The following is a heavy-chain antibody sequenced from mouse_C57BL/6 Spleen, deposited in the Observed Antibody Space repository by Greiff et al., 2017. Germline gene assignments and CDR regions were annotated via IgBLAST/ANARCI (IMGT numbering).Heavy chain of an antibody. V-gene: IGHV1-55*01. CDR3: ARSDGALTRGNY. D-gene: IGHD1-1*01. CDR1: GYTFTSYW. CDR2: IYPGSGST. J-gene: IGHJ2*01. Sequence: QVQLQQPGAELVKPGASVKMSCKASGYTFTSYWITWVKQRPGQGLEWIGDIYPGSGSTNYNEKFKSKATLTVDTSSSTAYMQLSSLTSEDSAVDYCARSDGALTRGNYWGQGTTLTVSA.